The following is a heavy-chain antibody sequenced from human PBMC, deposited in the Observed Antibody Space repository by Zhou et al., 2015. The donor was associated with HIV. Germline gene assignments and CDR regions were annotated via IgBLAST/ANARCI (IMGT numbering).Heavy chain of an antibody. V-gene: IGHV1-2*02. J-gene: IGHJ6*02. CDR3: ARGGIVHYGEPTSRPSYGMDV. Sequence: QVQLVQSGAEVKKPGASVKVSCKASGYTFTGFSGYYMHWVRQAPGQGLEWMGWINPNSGGTNYAQKFQGRVTMTRDTSINTAYMELSRLRSDDTAVYYCARGGIVHYGEPTSRPSYGMDVWGQGTTVTVSS. CDR1: GYTFTGFSGYY. CDR2: INPNSGGT. D-gene: IGHD2/OR15-2a*01.